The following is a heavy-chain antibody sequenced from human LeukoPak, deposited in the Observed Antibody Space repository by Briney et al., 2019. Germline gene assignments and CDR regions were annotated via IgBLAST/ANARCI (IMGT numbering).Heavy chain of an antibody. Sequence: SETLSLTYTASGGSISSYYWSWIRQPPGKGLEWIGYIYYSGSTNYNPSLKSRVTISVDTSKNQFSLKLSSVTAADTAVYYCAREILHFGFDPWGQGTLVTVSS. J-gene: IGHJ5*02. V-gene: IGHV4-59*01. CDR1: GGSISSYY. D-gene: IGHD1-26*01. CDR2: IYYSGST. CDR3: AREILHFGFDP.